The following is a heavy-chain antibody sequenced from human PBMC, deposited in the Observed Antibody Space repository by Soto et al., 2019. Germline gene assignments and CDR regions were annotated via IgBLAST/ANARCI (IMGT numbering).Heavy chain of an antibody. CDR2: IYYSGST. V-gene: IGHV4-31*03. J-gene: IGHJ4*02. Sequence: QVQLQESGPGLVKPSQTLSLTCTVSGGSISSGGYYWSWIRQHPGKGLEWIGYIYYSGSTYYNPSIKSRVTISVDTSKNQFSLKLSSVTAADTAVYYCARMQARLYYFDYWGQGTLVTVSS. D-gene: IGHD5-12*01. CDR3: ARMQARLYYFDY. CDR1: GGSISSGGYY.